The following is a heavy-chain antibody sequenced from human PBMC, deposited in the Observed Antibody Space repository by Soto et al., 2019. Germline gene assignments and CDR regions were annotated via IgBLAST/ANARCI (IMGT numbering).Heavy chain of an antibody. Sequence: PARSLRLSCAASGFIFSSYGMTWVRQAPGKGLEWLSYISSSSSTIYYADSVKGRFTISRDNAKNSLYLQMNSLKTEDTAVYYCTTDSYFTLKVVRFDYWGLGTLVTVSS. CDR1: GFIFSSYG. D-gene: IGHD3-22*01. CDR3: TTDSYFTLKVVRFDY. J-gene: IGHJ4*01. CDR2: ISSSSSTI. V-gene: IGHV3-48*01.